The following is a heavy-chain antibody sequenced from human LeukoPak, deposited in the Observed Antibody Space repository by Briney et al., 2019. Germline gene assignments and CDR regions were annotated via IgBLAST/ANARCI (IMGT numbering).Heavy chain of an antibody. CDR2: ISFDGSDK. J-gene: IGHJ4*02. CDR1: GFTFSNYA. D-gene: IGHD6-19*01. Sequence: GGSLRLSCAASGFTFSNYAMHWVRQAPGKGLEWVAFISFDGSDKYYADSVKGRFTISRDNSKNTLYLQMNSLRAEDTAVYYCARVRGDDKYSSGWYLDYWGQGTLVTVSS. V-gene: IGHV3-30-3*01. CDR3: ARVRGDDKYSSGWYLDY.